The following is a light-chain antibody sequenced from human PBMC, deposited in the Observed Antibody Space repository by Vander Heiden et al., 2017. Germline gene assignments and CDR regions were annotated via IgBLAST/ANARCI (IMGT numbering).Light chain of an antibody. CDR3: QQRSSRSPLT. J-gene: IGKJ4*01. CDR2: DGS. V-gene: IGKV3-11*01. Sequence: EIVLTQSPATLSLSPGERATLSCRASQSVSSNLVWYQQKHGQAPRLLIYDGSTSTASIPARFSGSSSGTEFSLPISSLVPDDFSVDYCQQRSSRSPLTFGEGTKVEIK. CDR1: QSVSSN.